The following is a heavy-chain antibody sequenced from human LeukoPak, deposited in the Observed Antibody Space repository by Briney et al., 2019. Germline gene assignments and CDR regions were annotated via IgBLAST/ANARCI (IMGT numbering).Heavy chain of an antibody. Sequence: VASVKVSCKASGGTFSSYAISWVRRAPGQGLEWMGRIIPILGIANYAQKFQGRVTITADKSTSTAYMELSSLRSEDTAVYYCARAVGPRGGNWFDPWGQGTLVTVSS. V-gene: IGHV1-69*04. J-gene: IGHJ5*02. CDR2: IIPILGIA. CDR3: ARAVGPRGGNWFDP. D-gene: IGHD1-26*01. CDR1: GGTFSSYA.